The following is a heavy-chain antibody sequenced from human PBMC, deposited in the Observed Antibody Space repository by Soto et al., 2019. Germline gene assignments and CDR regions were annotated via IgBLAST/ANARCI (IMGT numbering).Heavy chain of an antibody. D-gene: IGHD2-21*01. CDR2: LNPSGGST. Sequence: ASVKVSCKASGYTFISYHIHWVRQAPGQGLEWMGILNPSGGSTTYAQKFRGRVTLTRDTSTNTVYMELGSLRSDDTAMYYCARDSGEHVAVVISDDEDSYFLYWCQGTLVSVS. V-gene: IGHV1-46*01. J-gene: IGHJ4*02. CDR1: GYTFISYH. CDR3: ARDSGEHVAVVISDDEDSYFLY.